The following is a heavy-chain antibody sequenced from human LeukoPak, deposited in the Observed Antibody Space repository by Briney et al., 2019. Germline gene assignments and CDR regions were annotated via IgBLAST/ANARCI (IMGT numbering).Heavy chain of an antibody. CDR1: GFTFSSYA. CDR3: ARNPMITIFGVAPYYYYVDV. CDR2: ISYDGSNK. D-gene: IGHD3-3*01. V-gene: IGHV3-30-3*01. Sequence: GGSLRLSCAASGFTFSSYAMHWVRQAPGKGLEWVAVISYDGSNKYYADSVKGRFTISRDNSKNTLYLQMNSLRAEDTAVYYCARNPMITIFGVAPYYYYVDVWGKGTTVTVSS. J-gene: IGHJ6*03.